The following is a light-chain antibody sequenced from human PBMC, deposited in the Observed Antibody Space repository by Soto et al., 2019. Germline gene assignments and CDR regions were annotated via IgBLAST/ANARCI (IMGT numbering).Light chain of an antibody. V-gene: IGKV3-15*01. J-gene: IGKJ3*01. Sequence: IVMTQSPATLSVSPGEGATLSCRASQRVSSNLAWYQQKPGQAPRLLIYGASTRATDIPARFSGSGSGTEFTLTISSLQSEDIALYYCQHYSSWPTFGPGTNVEVK. CDR3: QHYSSWPT. CDR2: GAS. CDR1: QRVSSN.